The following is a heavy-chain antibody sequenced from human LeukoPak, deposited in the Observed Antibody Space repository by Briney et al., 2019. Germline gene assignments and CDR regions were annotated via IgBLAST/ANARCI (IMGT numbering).Heavy chain of an antibody. CDR3: ANILYYDSSGYYPLGAFDI. CDR2: INPTGTTT. D-gene: IGHD3-22*01. Sequence: ASVKVSCKASGYTFINHWMHWVRQAPGQGLEWVGLINPTGTTTLYAQKFQGRITLTRDMSATTDYMELSSLTSEDTAVYYCANILYYDSSGYYPLGAFDIWGQGTMVTVSS. V-gene: IGHV1-46*01. J-gene: IGHJ3*02. CDR1: GYTFINHW.